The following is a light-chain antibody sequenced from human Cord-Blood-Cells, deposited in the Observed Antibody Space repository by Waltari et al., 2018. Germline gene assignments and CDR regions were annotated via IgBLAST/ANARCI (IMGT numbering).Light chain of an antibody. CDR3: ETWDSNTRV. Sequence: QPVLTQSSSASASLGSSVKLTCTLSSGHSSYILPWHQQQPGKAPRYLMKLEGSGSYNKGSGVPDRFSGSSSGADRYLTISNLQSEDEADYYCETWDSNTRVFGGGTKLTVL. CDR1: SGHSSYI. J-gene: IGLJ3*02. CDR2: LEGSGSY. V-gene: IGLV4-60*03.